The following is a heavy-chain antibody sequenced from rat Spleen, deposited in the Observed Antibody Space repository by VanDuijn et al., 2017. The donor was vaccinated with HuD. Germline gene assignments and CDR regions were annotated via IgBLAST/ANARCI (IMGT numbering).Heavy chain of an antibody. D-gene: IGHD4-2*01. Sequence: EVQLQESGPGLVKPSQSLSLTCSVTDYSITSNFWGWIRKFPGNKMEWMGYMDYSGSTSYTPSLRSRVSITRDTSKNQFFLQLNSVTTEDTATYYCATLGLAYYFDYWGQGVMVTVSS. CDR1: DYSITSNF. J-gene: IGHJ2*01. CDR2: MDYSGST. CDR3: ATLGLAYYFDY. V-gene: IGHV3-1*01.